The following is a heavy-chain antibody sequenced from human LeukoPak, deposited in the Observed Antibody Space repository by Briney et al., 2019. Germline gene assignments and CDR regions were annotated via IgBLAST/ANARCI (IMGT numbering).Heavy chain of an antibody. J-gene: IGHJ3*02. V-gene: IGHV3-11*04. CDR2: ISSGGRTI. D-gene: IGHD2-15*01. Sequence: GGSLRLSCAASGFTFSDYYMSWIRQAPGKGLEWVSYISSGGRTIYYADSVKGRFTMSRDNAKNALYLQMNSLRAEDTAVYYCARPVVAATTPDTFDIWGQGTMVTVSS. CDR1: GFTFSDYY. CDR3: ARPVVAATTPDTFDI.